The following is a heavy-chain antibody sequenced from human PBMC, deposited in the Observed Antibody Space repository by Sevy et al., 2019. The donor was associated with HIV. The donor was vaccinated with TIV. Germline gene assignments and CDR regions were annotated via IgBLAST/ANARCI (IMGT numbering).Heavy chain of an antibody. D-gene: IGHD5-18*01. CDR1: GFTFSSYG. CDR2: IWYDGSNK. Sequence: GGSLRLSCAASGFTFSSYGMHWVRQTPGKGLEWVAVIWYDGSNKYYGDSVKGRFTIYRDNPKNTLWLQMNSLRPEDTAVYYCARDREATAMSFNWFDPWGQGTLVTVSS. J-gene: IGHJ5*02. V-gene: IGHV3-33*01. CDR3: ARDREATAMSFNWFDP.